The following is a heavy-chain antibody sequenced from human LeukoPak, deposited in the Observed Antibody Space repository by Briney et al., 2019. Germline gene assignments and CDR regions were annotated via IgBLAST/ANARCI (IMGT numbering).Heavy chain of an antibody. CDR2: IRYDGGNK. CDR1: GFTFSSYG. J-gene: IGHJ4*02. D-gene: IGHD3-3*01. V-gene: IGHV3-30*02. Sequence: AGGPLGLSCAASGFTFSSYGMHWVRQAPGKGLEWVAFIRYDGGNKYYADCVKGRFTISRDNSKNTLYLQMNSLRAEDTAVYYCAKVFRSGYFDYWGQGTLVTVSS. CDR3: AKVFRSGYFDY.